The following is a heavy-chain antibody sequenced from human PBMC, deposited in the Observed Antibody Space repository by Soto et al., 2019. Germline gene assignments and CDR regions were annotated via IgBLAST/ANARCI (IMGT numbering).Heavy chain of an antibody. J-gene: IGHJ4*02. CDR1: GFSLTTAGVG. D-gene: IGHD3-10*01. V-gene: IGHV2-5*02. CDR3: AHSRNLITEDAQVGDFDY. Sequence: QINLKESGPTLVKPTQTLTLTCSFSGFSLTTAGVGVGWVRQSPGEALEWLALIYWDDDERYSPSLKTRLTISTDTSKHQVVLKMTNMAPVDTATYYCAHSRNLITEDAQVGDFDYWGQGTLVTVSP. CDR2: IYWDDDE.